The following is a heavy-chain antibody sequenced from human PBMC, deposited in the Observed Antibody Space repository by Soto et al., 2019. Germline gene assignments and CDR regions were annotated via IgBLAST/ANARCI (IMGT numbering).Heavy chain of an antibody. CDR2: VYYTGST. D-gene: IGHD6-19*01. CDR3: TRSVAVPGAHIDY. Sequence: SETLSLTCSVSGGSISGSYWSWIRQSPGKGLEWLGYVYYTGSTNYSPSLRSRVSISVDTSKNEFSLRLSSVTAADTAVYFCTRSVAVPGAHIDYWGQGTQVTVSS. V-gene: IGHV4-59*01. CDR1: GGSISGSY. J-gene: IGHJ4*02.